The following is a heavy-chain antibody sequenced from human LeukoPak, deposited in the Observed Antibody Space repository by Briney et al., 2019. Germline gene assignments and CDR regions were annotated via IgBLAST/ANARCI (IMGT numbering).Heavy chain of an antibody. D-gene: IGHD1-26*01. CDR1: GFTFSSYG. CDR2: ISGSSSST. CDR3: AKDPPIVGASRKFDY. V-gene: IGHV3-23*01. J-gene: IGHJ4*02. Sequence: GGSLRLSCAASGFTFSSYGMHWVRQAPGKGLEWVSAISGSSSSTYYADSVKGRFTISRDNSKNTLYLQMNSLRAEDTAVYYCAKDPPIVGASRKFDYWGQGTLVTVSS.